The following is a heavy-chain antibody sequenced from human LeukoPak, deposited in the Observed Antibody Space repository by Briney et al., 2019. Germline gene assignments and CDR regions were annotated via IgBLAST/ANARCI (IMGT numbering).Heavy chain of an antibody. CDR1: GFTFSSYA. D-gene: IGHD3-3*01. CDR2: ISGSGGST. CDR3: AKAFKFGVIIPPTYYYYYMDV. V-gene: IGHV3-23*01. J-gene: IGHJ6*03. Sequence: GGSRRLSCAASGFTFSSYAMSWVRQAPGKGLEWVSAISGSGGSTYYVDSVKGRFTISRDNSKNTLYLQMNSLRAEDTAVYYRAKAFKFGVIIPPTYYYYYMDVWGKGTTVTVSS.